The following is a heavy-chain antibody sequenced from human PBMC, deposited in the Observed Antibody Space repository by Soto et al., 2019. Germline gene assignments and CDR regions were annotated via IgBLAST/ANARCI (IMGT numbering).Heavy chain of an antibody. Sequence: EVQLVESGGGLVKPGGSLRLSCAACGFAFSNAWMDWVRQAPGKRLKWVGRIKTKNEGETTDYAASVKGKFTISRDDSKNTLYLQMNSLKTEDTAVYYCTPDPLRVVVVNSPVGGDSWGQGTLVTFPS. CDR1: GFAFSNAW. CDR3: TPDPLRVVVVNSPVGGDS. V-gene: IGHV3-15*07. CDR2: IKTKNEGETT. D-gene: IGHD3-22*01. J-gene: IGHJ4*02.